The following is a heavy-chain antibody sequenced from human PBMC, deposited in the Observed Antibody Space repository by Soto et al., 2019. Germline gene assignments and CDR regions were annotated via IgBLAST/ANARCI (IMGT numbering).Heavy chain of an antibody. J-gene: IGHJ4*02. V-gene: IGHV4-39*01. CDR3: ARWRRGSQPNFDY. CDR1: GGSISSSSYY. D-gene: IGHD3-10*01. CDR2: IYYSGST. Sequence: QLQLQESGPGLVKPSETLSLTCTVSGGSISSSSYYWGWIRQPPGKGLEWIGSIYYSGSTYYNPSLKSRVTISVDTSKNQFSLKLSSVTAADTAVYYCARWRRGSQPNFDYWGQGTLVTVSS.